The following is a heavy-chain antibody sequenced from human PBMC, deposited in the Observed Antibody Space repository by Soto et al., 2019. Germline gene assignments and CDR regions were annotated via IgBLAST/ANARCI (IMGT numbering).Heavy chain of an antibody. Sequence: PGGALTLSFVASGFIFIDYAMHWARQAPGKGLVWVALISPDGGNQYYSESAKGRFTISRDNSKNTLYLQMNDLRPDDTALYYCARENSRIAPRLFQHWGHGRLVTVSS. CDR1: GFIFIDYA. J-gene: IGHJ1*01. D-gene: IGHD6-6*01. CDR2: ISPDGGNQ. CDR3: ARENSRIAPRLFQH. V-gene: IGHV3-30-3*01.